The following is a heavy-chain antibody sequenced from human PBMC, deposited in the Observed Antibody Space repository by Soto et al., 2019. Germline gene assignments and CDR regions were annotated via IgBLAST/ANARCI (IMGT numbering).Heavy chain of an antibody. CDR2: INHSGST. J-gene: IGHJ4*02. V-gene: IGHV4-34*01. Sequence: PSETLSLTCAVYGGSFSGYYWTWIRQPPGKGLEWIGEINHSGSTSYNPSLKSRVTISVDTSKNQFSLQLTSVTAADTAVYYCARNSTYYYDSSGYNYHYYFDYWGQGTLVTVSS. D-gene: IGHD3-22*01. CDR1: GGSFSGYY. CDR3: ARNSTYYYDSSGYNYHYYFDY.